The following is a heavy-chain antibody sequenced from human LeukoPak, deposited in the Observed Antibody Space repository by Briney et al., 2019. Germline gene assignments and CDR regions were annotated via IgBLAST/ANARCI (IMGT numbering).Heavy chain of an antibody. D-gene: IGHD2-2*01. V-gene: IGHV3-48*01. J-gene: IGHJ1*01. CDR3: AREGHTRYCSSTSCYFAEYFQH. Sequence: GGSLRLSCAASGFTFSSYSMNWARQAPGKGLEWVSYIISSSSTIYYADSVKGRFTISRDNAKNSLYLPMNSLRAEDTAVYSCAREGHTRYCSSTSCYFAEYFQHWGQGTLVTVSS. CDR2: IISSSSTI. CDR1: GFTFSSYS.